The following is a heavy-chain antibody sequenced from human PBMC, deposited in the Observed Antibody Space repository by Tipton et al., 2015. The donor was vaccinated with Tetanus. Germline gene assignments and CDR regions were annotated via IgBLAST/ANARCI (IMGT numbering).Heavy chain of an antibody. CDR3: ATDEYSNGLFRN. CDR1: GYYLTNYG. V-gene: IGHV3-53*01. D-gene: IGHD2/OR15-2a*01. J-gene: IGHJ4*02. Sequence: SGAEVKKPGASVRVSCTLSGYYLTNYGISWVRQAPGKGLEWVSVIYIGGSIYYTDSVKGRFTISRDNSKNTLFLQMNSLRVEDTAVYYCATDEYSNGLFRNWGQGTQVTVST. CDR2: IYIGGSI.